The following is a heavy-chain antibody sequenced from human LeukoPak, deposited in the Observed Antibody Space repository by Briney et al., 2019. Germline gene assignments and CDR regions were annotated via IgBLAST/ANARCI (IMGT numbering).Heavy chain of an antibody. J-gene: IGHJ4*02. D-gene: IGHD1-26*01. Sequence: GGSLRLSCAASGFTFSSYSMNWVRQAPGKGLEWVSSISSSSSSYIYYADSVKGRFTISRDNAKNSLYLQMNSLRAEDTAVYYCARVVSGSYPLFDYWGQGTLVTVSS. CDR1: GFTFSSYS. V-gene: IGHV3-21*01. CDR2: ISSSSSSYI. CDR3: ARVVSGSYPLFDY.